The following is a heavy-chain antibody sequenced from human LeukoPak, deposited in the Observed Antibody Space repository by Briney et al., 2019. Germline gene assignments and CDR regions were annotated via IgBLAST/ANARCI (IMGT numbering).Heavy chain of an antibody. V-gene: IGHV1-69*04. CDR1: GGTFSSYA. J-gene: IGHJ6*02. Sequence: SVKVSCKASGGTFSSYAISWVRQAPGQGLEWMGRIIPVFGIANYAQKFQGRVTITADKSTSTAYMELSSLRSEDTAVYYCANRGLGGMVRDLYYYYGMDVWGQGTTVTVSS. CDR3: ANRGLGGMVRDLYYYYGMDV. D-gene: IGHD3-10*01. CDR2: IIPVFGIA.